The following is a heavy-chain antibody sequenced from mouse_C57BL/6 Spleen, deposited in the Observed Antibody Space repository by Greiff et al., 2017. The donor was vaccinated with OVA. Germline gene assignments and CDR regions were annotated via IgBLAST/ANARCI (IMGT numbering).Heavy chain of an antibody. CDR3: ANYDEGFAY. V-gene: IGHV5-16*01. D-gene: IGHD2-4*01. J-gene: IGHJ3*01. Sequence: EVKLVESAGGLVQPGSSMKLSCTASGFTFSDYYMAWVRQVPEKGLEWVANINYDGSSTYYLDSLKSRFIISRDNAKNILYLQMSSLKSEDTATYYCANYDEGFAYWGQGTLVTVSA. CDR1: GFTFSDYY. CDR2: INYDGSST.